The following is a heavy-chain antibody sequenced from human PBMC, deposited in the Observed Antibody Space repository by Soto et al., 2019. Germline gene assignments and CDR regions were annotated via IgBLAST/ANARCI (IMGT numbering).Heavy chain of an antibody. CDR1: GLTFSSDW. V-gene: IGHV3-74*01. CDR2: VNSDGSFT. D-gene: IGHD2-2*01. J-gene: IGHJ6*03. CDR3: VRETPSVDHYYCYMDV. Sequence: EVQLVESGGGLVQPGGSLRLSCAASGLTFSSDWMHWVRQVPGKGLVWVSRVNSDGSFTTYADSVKGRFTISRDNAKNTLYLQMNSLRAEDTALYYCVRETPSVDHYYCYMDVWGKGTTVTVSS.